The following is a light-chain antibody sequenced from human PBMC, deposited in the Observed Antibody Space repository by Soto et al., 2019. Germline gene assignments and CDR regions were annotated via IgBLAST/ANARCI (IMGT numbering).Light chain of an antibody. J-gene: IGKJ2*01. Sequence: DIVLTQSPGTLSLSPGERATLSCRGSQGISSNNLAWYLQRPGQAPRLLIYGTSRRATGISDRFSGSGSGTDFTLTITRLEPEDFAVFYCHQYGSSPYTFGQGTKLEIK. CDR2: GTS. V-gene: IGKV3-20*01. CDR1: QGISSNN. CDR3: HQYGSSPYT.